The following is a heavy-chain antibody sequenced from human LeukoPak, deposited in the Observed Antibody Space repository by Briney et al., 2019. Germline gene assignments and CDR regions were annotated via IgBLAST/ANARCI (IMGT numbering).Heavy chain of an antibody. V-gene: IGHV3-9*01. CDR3: ARDRGDGYNFPSDY. D-gene: IGHD5-24*01. CDR1: GFTFDDYA. Sequence: GRSLRLSCAASGFTFDDYAMHWVRQAPGKGLEWVSGISWNSGSIGYADSVKGRFTVSRDNAKNSLYLQMNNLRAEDTAVYYCARDRGDGYNFPSDYWGQGTLVTVSS. CDR2: ISWNSGSI. J-gene: IGHJ4*02.